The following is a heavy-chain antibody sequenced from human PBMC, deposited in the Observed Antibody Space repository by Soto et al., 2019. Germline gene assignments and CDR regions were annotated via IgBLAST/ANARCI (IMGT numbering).Heavy chain of an antibody. J-gene: IGHJ4*02. CDR1: GFTFSSYG. V-gene: IGHV3-23*01. D-gene: IGHD2-15*01. CDR2: ISGSGGSI. CDR3: AKGGGDCSGGSCYSGQRDY. Sequence: EVQLLESGGGLVQPGGSLRLSCAASGFTFSSYGMSWVRQAPGKGLEWVSGISGSGGSIYYADSVKGRFTISRDNSKNTLYRLMNSLSAEDTAVYFCAKGGGDCSGGSCYSGQRDYWGQVTLVTV.